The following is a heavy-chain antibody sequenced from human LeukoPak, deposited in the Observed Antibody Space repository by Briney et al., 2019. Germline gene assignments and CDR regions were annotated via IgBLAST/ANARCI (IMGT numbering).Heavy chain of an antibody. V-gene: IGHV3-48*01. Sequence: GGSLRLSCAASGFTFTTYSMNWVRQAPGKGLEWISYISRSSSTIYYADSVKGRFTISRDNAKNSLYLQMNSLRGEDTAVYYCARDNVYYYYGMDVWGQGTTVTVSS. J-gene: IGHJ6*02. CDR2: ISRSSSTI. CDR3: ARDNVYYYYGMDV. CDR1: GFTFTTYS.